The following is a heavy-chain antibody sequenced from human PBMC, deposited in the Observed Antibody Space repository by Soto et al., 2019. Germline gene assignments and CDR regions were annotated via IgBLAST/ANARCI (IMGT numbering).Heavy chain of an antibody. Sequence: PSETLSLTCAVSGGSISSSNWWSWVRQPPGKGLEWIGEIYHSGSTNYNPSLKSRVTISVDKSKNQFSLKLSSVTAADTAVYYCARDGGLRLGESYYFDYWGQGTRVTVSS. CDR3: ARDGGLRLGESYYFDY. D-gene: IGHD3-16*01. V-gene: IGHV4-4*02. CDR1: GGSISSSNW. J-gene: IGHJ4*02. CDR2: IYHSGST.